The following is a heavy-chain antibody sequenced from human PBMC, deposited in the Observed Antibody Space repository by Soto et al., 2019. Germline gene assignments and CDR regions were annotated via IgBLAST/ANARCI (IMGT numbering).Heavy chain of an antibody. CDR3: ARTSWGFTTAADYYYGMDV. CDR2: LNPNSGGT. V-gene: IGHV1-2*02. Sequence: GASVKVSCKASGYTFTGYYMHWVRQAPGQGLEWMGWLNPNSGGTNYAQKFQGRVTLTRDTSISTAYMELSRLRSDDTAGYHCARTSWGFTTAADYYYGMDVWGQGTTVTVSS. J-gene: IGHJ6*02. CDR1: GYTFTGYY. D-gene: IGHD2-2*01.